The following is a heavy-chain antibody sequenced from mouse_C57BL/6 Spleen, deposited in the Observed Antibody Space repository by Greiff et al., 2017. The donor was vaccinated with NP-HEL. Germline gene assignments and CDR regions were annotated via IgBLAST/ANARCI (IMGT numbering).Heavy chain of an antibody. CDR2: INPNNGGT. J-gene: IGHJ2*01. CDR3: ARSDYYGTRGGYYFDY. CDR1: GYTFTDYN. D-gene: IGHD1-1*01. Sequence: EVQLHQSGPELVKPGASVKIPCKASGYTFTDYNMDWVKQSHGKSLEWIGDINPNNGGTIYNQKFKGKATLTVDKSSSTAYMELRSLTSEDTAVYYGARSDYYGTRGGYYFDYWGQGTTLTVSS. V-gene: IGHV1-18*01.